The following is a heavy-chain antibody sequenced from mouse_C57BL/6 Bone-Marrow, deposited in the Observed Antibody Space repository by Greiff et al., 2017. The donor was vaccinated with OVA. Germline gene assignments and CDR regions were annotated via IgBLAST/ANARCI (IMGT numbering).Heavy chain of an antibody. J-gene: IGHJ4*01. V-gene: IGHV1-80*01. CDR1: GYAFSSYW. Sequence: VKVVESGAELVKPGASVKISCKASGYAFSSYWMNWVKQRPGKGLEWIGQIYPGDGDTNYNGKFKGKATLTADKSSSTAYMQLSSLTSEDSAVYFCARSGYGNYGAMDYWGQGTSVTVSS. CDR2: IYPGDGDT. CDR3: ARSGYGNYGAMDY. D-gene: IGHD2-10*02.